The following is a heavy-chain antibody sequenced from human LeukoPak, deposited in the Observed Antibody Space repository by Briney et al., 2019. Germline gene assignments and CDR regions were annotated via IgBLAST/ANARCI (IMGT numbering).Heavy chain of an antibody. CDR1: GGSISSYY. CDR2: IYYSGST. CDR3: ASSDFWSGSPSGWFDP. D-gene: IGHD3-3*01. J-gene: IGHJ5*02. Sequence: PSETLSLTCTVSGGSISSYYWSWIRQPPGKGLEWIGYIYYSGSTNYNPSLKSRVTISVDTSKNQFSLKLNSVTAADTAVYYCASSDFWSGSPSGWFDPWGQGTLVTVSS. V-gene: IGHV4-59*01.